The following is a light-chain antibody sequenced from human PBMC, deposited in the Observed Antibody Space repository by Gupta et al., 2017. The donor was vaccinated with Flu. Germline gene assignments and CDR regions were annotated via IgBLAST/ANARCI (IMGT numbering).Light chain of an antibody. V-gene: IGLV2-14*01. CDR1: SNDVGGYNY. J-gene: IGLJ2*01. CDR3: TSYTSSATLV. CDR2: QVS. Sequence: QSALTHLASVSASPGQSLTLSCTVTSNDVGGYNYVSWYQQNPGKAPKLMLYQVSHRPSGVSNRCSGSKTGNTAAMTISGLQAEDDADYYCTSYTSSATLVFGGGTKVTVL.